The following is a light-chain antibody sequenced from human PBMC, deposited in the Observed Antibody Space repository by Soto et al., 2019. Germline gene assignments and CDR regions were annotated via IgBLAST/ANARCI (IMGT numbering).Light chain of an antibody. V-gene: IGKV3-15*01. CDR2: SAS. Sequence: EIVMTQSPSSLSPSPGHRATLSCRASQSVSSKLAWYQQRPGQAPRLLVYSASTRATGIPSRFSGTGSGTDFTLSISSLQPEDFAAYYCQRNCTTPFTFGPGTKVDIK. CDR1: QSVSSK. J-gene: IGKJ3*01. CDR3: QRNCTTPFT.